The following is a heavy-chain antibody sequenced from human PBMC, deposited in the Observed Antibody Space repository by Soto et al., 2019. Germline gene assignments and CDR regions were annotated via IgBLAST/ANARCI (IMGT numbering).Heavy chain of an antibody. V-gene: IGHV4-34*01. CDR3: ARGVAAVAQHPRYGMDV. J-gene: IGHJ6*02. D-gene: IGHD6-19*01. Sequence: SETLSLTCAVYGGSFSGYYWSWIRQPPGKGLEWIGEINHSGSTNYNPSLKSRVTISVDTSKNQFSLKLSSVTAADTAVYYCARGVAAVAQHPRYGMDVWGQGTTVTVSS. CDR1: GGSFSGYY. CDR2: INHSGST.